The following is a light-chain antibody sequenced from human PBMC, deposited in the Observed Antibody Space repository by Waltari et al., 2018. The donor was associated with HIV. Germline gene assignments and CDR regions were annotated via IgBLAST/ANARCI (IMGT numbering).Light chain of an antibody. CDR2: DVS. CDR3: SSYTSSSTPVV. Sequence: QSALTQPASVSGSPGQSITIPCTGTSSDLGTYNYVPWYQQHPGKAPKLMIYDVSNRPSGVSNRFSGSKSGNTASLTISGLQAEDEADYYCSSYTSSSTPVVFGGGTKLTVL. CDR1: SSDLGTYNY. V-gene: IGLV2-14*01. J-gene: IGLJ2*01.